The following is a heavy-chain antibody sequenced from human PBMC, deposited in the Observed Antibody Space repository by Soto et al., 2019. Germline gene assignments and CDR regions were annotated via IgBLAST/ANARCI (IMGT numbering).Heavy chain of an antibody. CDR3: SKPPGDYYYMDV. CDR2: ISSGGLST. V-gene: IGHV3-23*01. Sequence: EVQLLESGGGLVQPGGSLRLSCAASGFTFSDYSMNWVRQAPGRGLEWVSTISSGGLSTYFADSVQGRFTISRDNSNEKVYLQMNNLRADDTAVYFCSKPPGDYYYMDVWGKGTTVTVSS. CDR1: GFTFSDYS. J-gene: IGHJ6*03.